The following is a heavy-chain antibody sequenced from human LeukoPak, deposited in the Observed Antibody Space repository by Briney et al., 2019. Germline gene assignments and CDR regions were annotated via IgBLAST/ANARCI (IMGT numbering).Heavy chain of an antibody. CDR3: AKAVSCSSTSCYRSYGMVV. CDR1: GFTFSSYG. CDR2: ISCSGGST. Sequence: PGGSLRLSCAASGFTFSSYGMSWVRQAPGKGLEWVSGISCSGGSTYYADSVKGRFTISRDNSKNTLYLQMNGLRAEDTAVYYCAKAVSCSSTSCYRSYGMVVWGQGTTVTVSS. D-gene: IGHD2-2*02. V-gene: IGHV3-23*01. J-gene: IGHJ6*02.